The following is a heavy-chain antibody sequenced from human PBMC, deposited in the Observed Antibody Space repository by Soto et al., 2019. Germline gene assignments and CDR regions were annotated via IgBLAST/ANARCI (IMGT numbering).Heavy chain of an antibody. D-gene: IGHD2-2*01. J-gene: IGHJ3*02. V-gene: IGHV3-74*01. CDR2: INSDGSST. Sequence: EVQLVESGGGLVQPGGSLRLSCAASGFTFSSYWMHWVRQAPGKGLVWVSRINSDGSSTSYADSVKGRFTISRDNAKNTLYLQMNSLRAEDTAVYYCARWGMGSTSRHYDAFDIWGQGTMVTVSS. CDR1: GFTFSSYW. CDR3: ARWGMGSTSRHYDAFDI.